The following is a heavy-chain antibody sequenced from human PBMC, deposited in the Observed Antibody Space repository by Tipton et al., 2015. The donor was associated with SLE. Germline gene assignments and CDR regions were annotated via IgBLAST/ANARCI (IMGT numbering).Heavy chain of an antibody. CDR1: GGSIISSNYF. J-gene: IGHJ4*02. D-gene: IGHD2-15*01. Sequence: TLSLTCTVSGGSIISSNYFWSWVLQLSGKGPEWSGYIYHSGRAYYNPSLESRVTISVDISNNQFSLKLYSVTAADTAVDYCARGSVVADDYWGQGTLVTVSS. CDR2: IYHSGRA. V-gene: IGHV4-31*03. CDR3: ARGSVVADDY.